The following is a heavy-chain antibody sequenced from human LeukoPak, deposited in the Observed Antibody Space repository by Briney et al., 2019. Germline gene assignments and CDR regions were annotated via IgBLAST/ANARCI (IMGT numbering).Heavy chain of an antibody. Sequence: GASVKVSCKASGYTFTSYDINWVRQATGQGLEWMGWMNPNSGNTGYAQKFQGRVTITRDTSASTAYMELSSLRSEDTAVYYCARELLRSDGFDYWGQGTLVTVSS. CDR2: MNPNSGNT. V-gene: IGHV1-8*01. J-gene: IGHJ4*02. CDR1: GYTFTSYD. CDR3: ARELLRSDGFDY. D-gene: IGHD1-26*01.